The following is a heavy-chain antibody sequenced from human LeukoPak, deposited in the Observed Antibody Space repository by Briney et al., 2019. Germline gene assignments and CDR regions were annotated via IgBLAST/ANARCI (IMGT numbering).Heavy chain of an antibody. CDR3: ARDTYYYGSGSYFFDY. Sequence: RGSLRLSCAASGFTFSNYWMSWVRQAPGKGLEWVANIEQDGSEKYYVDSVKGRFTISRDNAKNSLYLQMNSLRAEDTAVYYCARDTYYYGSGSYFFDYWGQGTLVTVSS. CDR1: GFTFSNYW. CDR2: IEQDGSEK. V-gene: IGHV3-7*01. J-gene: IGHJ4*02. D-gene: IGHD3-10*01.